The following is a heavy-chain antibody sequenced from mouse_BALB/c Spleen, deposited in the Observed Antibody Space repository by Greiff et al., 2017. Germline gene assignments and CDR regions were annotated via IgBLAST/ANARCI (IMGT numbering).Heavy chain of an antibody. CDR3: ARGGNRGFAY. J-gene: IGHJ3*01. CDR2: IYPGDGDT. Sequence: QVHVKQSGAELVRPGSSVKISCKASGYAFSSYWMNWVKQRPGQGLEWIGQIYPGDGDTNYNGKFKGKATLTADKSSSTAYMQLSSLTSEDSAVYFCARGGNRGFAYWGQGTLVTVSA. CDR1: GYAFSSYW. V-gene: IGHV1-80*01.